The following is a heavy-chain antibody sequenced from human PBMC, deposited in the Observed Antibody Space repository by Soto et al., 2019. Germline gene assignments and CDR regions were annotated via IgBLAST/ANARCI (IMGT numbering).Heavy chain of an antibody. D-gene: IGHD2-2*01. Sequence: ASVKVYCKSSGYTFTSYGMSWVRQAPGQGLEWMGWISSYNGNTNYAQKVQDRVTMTTDTSASTTYMELRSLRSDDTAVYYCARGPRYYSSTTCLSGVNWFDPGGQGTLVTVPQ. CDR3: ARGPRYYSSTTCLSGVNWFDP. CDR2: ISSYNGNT. CDR1: GYTFTSYG. J-gene: IGHJ5*02. V-gene: IGHV1-18*04.